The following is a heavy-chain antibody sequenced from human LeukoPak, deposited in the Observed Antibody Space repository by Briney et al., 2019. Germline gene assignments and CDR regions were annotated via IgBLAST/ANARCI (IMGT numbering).Heavy chain of an antibody. CDR1: GFTLSNYG. J-gene: IGHJ4*02. CDR3: AKEWVEYSSSSVLGY. Sequence: PGGSLRLSCATFGFTLSNYGTRWVRQAPGRGLEWVAFIRYDGSNKHYADSVKGRFTISRDNSKNTLYLQMNSLRTEDTAVYYCAKEWVEYSSSSVLGYWGQGTLVTVSS. V-gene: IGHV3-30*02. D-gene: IGHD6-6*01. CDR2: IRYDGSNK.